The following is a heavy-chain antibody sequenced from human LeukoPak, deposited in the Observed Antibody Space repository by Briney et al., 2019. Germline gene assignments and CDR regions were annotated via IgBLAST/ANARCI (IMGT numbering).Heavy chain of an antibody. CDR1: GYTFTDYY. CDR2: INPNGGGT. Sequence: ASVKVSCKASGYTFTDYYMHWVRQAPGQGLEWMGRINPNGGGTNYAQKFQGRVTMTRDTSISTAYMELSRLRSDDTAVYYCARDDCSGGSCYLNFDYWGQRTLVTVSS. J-gene: IGHJ4*02. CDR3: ARDDCSGGSCYLNFDY. V-gene: IGHV1-2*06. D-gene: IGHD2-15*01.